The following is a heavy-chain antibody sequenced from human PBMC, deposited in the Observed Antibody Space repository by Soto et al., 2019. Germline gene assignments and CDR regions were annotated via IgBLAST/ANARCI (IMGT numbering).Heavy chain of an antibody. CDR2: INHSGST. Sequence: SETLSLTCAVYGGSFSGYYWSWIRQPPGKGLEWIGEINHSGSTNYNPSLKSRVTISVDTSKNQFSLKLSSVTAAGAAVYYCASRTTRHYYYYYGMDVWGQGTTVTVSS. D-gene: IGHD1-1*01. CDR3: ASRTTRHYYYYYGMDV. V-gene: IGHV4-34*01. J-gene: IGHJ6*02. CDR1: GGSFSGYY.